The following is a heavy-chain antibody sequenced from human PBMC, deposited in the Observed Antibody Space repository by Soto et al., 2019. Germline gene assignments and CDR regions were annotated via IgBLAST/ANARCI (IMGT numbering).Heavy chain of an antibody. D-gene: IGHD3-22*01. Sequence: TCTVSGGSISSGGYYWSWIRQHPGKGLEWIGYIYYSGSTYYNPSLKSRVTISVDTSKNQFSLKLSSVTAADTAVYYCARSYYYDSSGYYSPLFYWGQGTLVTVSS. CDR1: GGSISSGGYY. V-gene: IGHV4-31*03. CDR2: IYYSGST. J-gene: IGHJ4*02. CDR3: ARSYYYDSSGYYSPLFY.